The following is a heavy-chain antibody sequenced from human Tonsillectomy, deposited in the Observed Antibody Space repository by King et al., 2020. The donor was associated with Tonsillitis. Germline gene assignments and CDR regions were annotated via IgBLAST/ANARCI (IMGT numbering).Heavy chain of an antibody. D-gene: IGHD2-15*01. CDR2: ISFDGSRK. Sequence: VQLVESGGGVVQPGRSLRLSCIASGFTFSGYTIHWVRQAPGKGLEWVAVISFDGSRKYYPDSVKGRFTISRDNSRNTLNLQMNSLRPEDTAVYYCARDRGSASFDYWGQGTLVTVSS. CDR1: GFTFSGYT. J-gene: IGHJ4*02. CDR3: ARDRGSASFDY. V-gene: IGHV3-30-3*01.